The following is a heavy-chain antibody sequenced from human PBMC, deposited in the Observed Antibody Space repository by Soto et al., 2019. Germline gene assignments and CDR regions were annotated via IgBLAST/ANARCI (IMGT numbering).Heavy chain of an antibody. CDR3: ARDPLYDYGDLPHVFDI. D-gene: IGHD4-17*01. CDR1: GGSMSRGDYY. Sequence: PSETLSLTCTVSGGSMSRGDYYWSWIRQPPGKGLEWIGFIYHTGSTYYSPSLKSRVAISVDTSKNQFSLKLSSVAAADTAVYYCARDPLYDYGDLPHVFDIWGQGTMVTVSS. V-gene: IGHV4-30-4*01. CDR2: IYHTGST. J-gene: IGHJ3*02.